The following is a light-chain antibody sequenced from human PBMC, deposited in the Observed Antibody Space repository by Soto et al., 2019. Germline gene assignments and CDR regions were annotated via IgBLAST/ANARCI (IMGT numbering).Light chain of an antibody. CDR3: SSYTSGSTLIV. J-gene: IGLJ1*01. V-gene: IGLV2-14*01. Sequence: SALTQRASVSGSPGQSITISCTGASGDVGTHNYVSWYQQHPGKAPTLMIYGVTIRPSGISNRFSGSKSGNTASLTISGLQAEDEADYYCSSYTSGSTLIVFGTGTKVTVL. CDR2: GVT. CDR1: SGDVGTHNY.